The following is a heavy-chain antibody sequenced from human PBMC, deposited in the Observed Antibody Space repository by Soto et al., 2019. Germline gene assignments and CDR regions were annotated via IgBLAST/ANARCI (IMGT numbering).Heavy chain of an antibody. Sequence: SETLSLTCTVSGGSISSYYWSWIRQPPGKGLEWIGYIYYSGSTNYNPSLKSRVTISVDTSKNQFSLKLSSVTAADTAVYYCARDEGDILTGSINDAFDIWGRGTMVTVSS. V-gene: IGHV4-59*01. CDR2: IYYSGST. J-gene: IGHJ3*02. D-gene: IGHD3-9*01. CDR3: ARDEGDILTGSINDAFDI. CDR1: GGSISSYY.